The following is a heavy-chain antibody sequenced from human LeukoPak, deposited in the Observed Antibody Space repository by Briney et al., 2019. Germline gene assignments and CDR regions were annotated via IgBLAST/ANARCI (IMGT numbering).Heavy chain of an antibody. D-gene: IGHD5-18*01. CDR1: GFTFSSYA. Sequence: GGSLRLSCAASGFTFSSYAMSWVRQAPGKGLEWVANIKQDGSEKYYVDSVKGRFTISRDNAKNSLYLQMNSLRAEDTAVYYCAKDRASGYSYVPFDYWGQGTLVTVSS. CDR3: AKDRASGYSYVPFDY. CDR2: IKQDGSEK. V-gene: IGHV3-7*01. J-gene: IGHJ4*02.